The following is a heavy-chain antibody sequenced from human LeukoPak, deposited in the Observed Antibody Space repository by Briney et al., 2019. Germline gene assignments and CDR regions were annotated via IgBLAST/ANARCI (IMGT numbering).Heavy chain of an antibody. Sequence: SETLSLTCTVSGDSISTYSWSWIRQPPGKGLEWIGFVYSSGSTNYNPSLKSRVTISVDTSKNQFSLKLTSVTAADTAVFYCARGSFSRGWAFVIWGQGTMVTVSS. V-gene: IGHV4-59*01. CDR1: GDSISTYS. CDR3: ARGSFSRGWAFVI. D-gene: IGHD2-15*01. J-gene: IGHJ3*02. CDR2: VYSSGST.